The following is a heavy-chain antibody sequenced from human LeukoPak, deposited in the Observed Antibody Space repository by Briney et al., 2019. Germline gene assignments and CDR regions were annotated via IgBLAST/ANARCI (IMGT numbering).Heavy chain of an antibody. Sequence: ASVKVSCKASGYTFTSYGTSWVRQAPGQGLEWMGWISAYNGNTNYAQKLQGRVTMTTDTSTSTAYMELRSLRSDDTAVYYCAREVNGDYYFDYWGQGTLVTVSS. CDR3: AREVNGDYYFDY. J-gene: IGHJ4*02. CDR2: ISAYNGNT. V-gene: IGHV1-18*01. CDR1: GYTFTSYG. D-gene: IGHD4-17*01.